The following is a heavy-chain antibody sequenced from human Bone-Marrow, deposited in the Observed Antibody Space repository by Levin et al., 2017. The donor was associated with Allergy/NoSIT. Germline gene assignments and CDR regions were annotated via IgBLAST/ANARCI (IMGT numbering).Heavy chain of an antibody. J-gene: IGHJ5*02. V-gene: IGHV3-11*01. CDR1: GFTFSDYY. CDR3: ARGSSSSFSNWFDP. CDR2: ISSSGSTI. D-gene: IGHD6-13*01. Sequence: GESLKISCAASGFTFSDYYMSWIRQAPGKGLEWVSYISSSGSTIYYADSVKGRFTISRDNAKNSLYLQMNSLRAEDTAVYYCARGSSSSFSNWFDPWGQGTLVTVSS.